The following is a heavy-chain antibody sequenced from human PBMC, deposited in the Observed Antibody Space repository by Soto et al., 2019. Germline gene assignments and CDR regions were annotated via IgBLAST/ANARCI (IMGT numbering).Heavy chain of an antibody. J-gene: IGHJ4*02. Sequence: SLRLSCAASGFTFSIYGMHWVRQAPGKGLEWVAVISYDGSKKYYADSVKGRFTISRDNSKNTLYLQMNSLRAEDTAVYYCAKEDYYDSSGYFPPGYWGQGTLVTVSS. CDR2: ISYDGSKK. D-gene: IGHD3-22*01. V-gene: IGHV3-30*18. CDR3: AKEDYYDSSGYFPPGY. CDR1: GFTFSIYG.